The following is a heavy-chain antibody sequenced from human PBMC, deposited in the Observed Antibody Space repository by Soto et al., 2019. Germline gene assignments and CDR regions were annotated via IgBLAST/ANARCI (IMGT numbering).Heavy chain of an antibody. CDR1: GGSFSGYY. D-gene: IGHD6-13*01. Sequence: QVQLQQWGAGLLKPSETLSLTCAVYGGSFSGYYWSWIRQPPGKGLEWIGEINHSGSTNYNPSLKSRVTIPVDTSKKQFSLKLSSVTAADTAVYYCARAGRPIAAAGLDYWGQGTLVTVSS. J-gene: IGHJ4*02. V-gene: IGHV4-34*01. CDR2: INHSGST. CDR3: ARAGRPIAAAGLDY.